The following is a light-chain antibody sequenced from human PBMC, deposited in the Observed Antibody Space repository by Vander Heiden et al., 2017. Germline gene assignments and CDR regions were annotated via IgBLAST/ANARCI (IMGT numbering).Light chain of an antibody. Sequence: PGQRVTISCSGSSSNIGSNYVYWYQQLPGTAPKLLIYRNNQRPSGVPDRFSGAKSGTSASLAISGLRAEDEADYYCAAWDDSRSGVVFGGGTKLTVL. J-gene: IGLJ2*01. CDR3: AAWDDSRSGVV. CDR2: RNN. V-gene: IGLV1-47*01. CDR1: SSNIGSNY.